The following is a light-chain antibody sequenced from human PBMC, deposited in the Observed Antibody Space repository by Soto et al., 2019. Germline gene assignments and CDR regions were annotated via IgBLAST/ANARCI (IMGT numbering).Light chain of an antibody. Sequence: QSALAQPPSASGSPGQSVTISCTGTSSDVGKYDYVSWFQHHPGKAPKLIIYEVSKRPSGVPDRFSGTKSGSTASLTVSGLQTEDEADYYCNSYTSRYTFVLGTGTKVTVL. V-gene: IGLV2-8*01. J-gene: IGLJ1*01. CDR2: EVS. CDR1: SSDVGKYDY. CDR3: NSYTSRYTFV.